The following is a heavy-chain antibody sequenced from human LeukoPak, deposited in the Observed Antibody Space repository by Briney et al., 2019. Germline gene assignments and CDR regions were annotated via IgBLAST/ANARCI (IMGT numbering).Heavy chain of an antibody. Sequence: SETLSLTCAVYGGSFSGYYWSWIRQPPGKGLEWIGEINHSGSTNYNPSLKSRVTISVDTSKNQFSLKLSSVTAADTAVYYCARDPARITIFGVARRDDAFDIWGQGTMVTVSS. CDR3: ARDPARITIFGVARRDDAFDI. D-gene: IGHD3-3*01. CDR2: INHSGST. J-gene: IGHJ3*02. CDR1: GGSFSGYY. V-gene: IGHV4-34*01.